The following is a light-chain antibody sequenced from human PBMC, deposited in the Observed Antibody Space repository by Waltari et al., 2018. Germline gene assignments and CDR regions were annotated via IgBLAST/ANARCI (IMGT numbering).Light chain of an antibody. CDR3: QQYNSYPVT. Sequence: DIQMTQSPSTLSASVGDTVTLSCRASQSISSWLAWYQRKPGKAPSLLLYDASRLDIGVPSRFSASGSGTEFTLTISSLQPDDFATYYCQQYNSYPVTFGQGTKLEIK. CDR2: DAS. CDR1: QSISSW. V-gene: IGKV1-5*01. J-gene: IGKJ2*01.